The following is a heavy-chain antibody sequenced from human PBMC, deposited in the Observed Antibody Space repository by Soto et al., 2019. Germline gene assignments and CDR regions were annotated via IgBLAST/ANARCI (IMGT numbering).Heavy chain of an antibody. V-gene: IGHV5-51*01. J-gene: IGHJ4*01. CDR3: ARHSTSAPKDY. CDR2: IYPGDSDT. D-gene: IGHD3-10*01. CDR1: GYSFTTYW. Sequence: GESLKISCKGSGYSFTTYWIAWVRQMPGKGLEWVGIIYPGDSDTRYSPSFEGHVTISVDKSISTAFLQLNSLKASDNAIYYCARHSTSAPKDYWGQGTLVTVSS.